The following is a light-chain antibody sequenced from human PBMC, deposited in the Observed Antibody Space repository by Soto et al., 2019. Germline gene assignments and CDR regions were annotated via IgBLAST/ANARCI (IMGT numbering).Light chain of an antibody. CDR3: EKYNIWPNT. J-gene: IGKJ1*01. CDR2: GAY. V-gene: IGKV3-15*01. CDR1: ESVSTGY. Sequence: EIVMTQSPATLSVSPGERATLSCRASESVSTGYSAWDQRKHGQAPRLLISGAYTRATRIPARFSSSGCGTEFTLTITSLQCEEFLVYYSEKYNIWPNTFGQGTKVDIK.